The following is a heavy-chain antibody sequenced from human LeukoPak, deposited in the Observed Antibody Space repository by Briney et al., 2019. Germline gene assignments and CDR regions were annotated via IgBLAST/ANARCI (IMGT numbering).Heavy chain of an antibody. J-gene: IGHJ4*02. CDR1: GGSFSGYY. V-gene: IGHV4-34*01. CDR3: ARTYYYDSSGYDCYYFDY. D-gene: IGHD3-22*01. CDR2: INHSGST. Sequence: SETLSLTCAVYGGSFSGYYWSWIRQPPGKGLEWTGEINHSGSTNYNPSLKSRVTIPVDTSKNQFSLKLSSVTAADTAVYYCARTYYYDSSGYDCYYFDYWGQGTLVTVSS.